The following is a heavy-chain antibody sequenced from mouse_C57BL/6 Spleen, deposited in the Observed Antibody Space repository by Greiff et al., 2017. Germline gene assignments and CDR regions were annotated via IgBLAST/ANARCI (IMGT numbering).Heavy chain of an antibody. D-gene: IGHD2-4*01. V-gene: IGHV1-64*01. CDR3: AREGDYDEDYYAMDY. CDR1: GYTFTSYW. CDR2: IHPNSGST. J-gene: IGHJ4*01. Sequence: QVQLQQPGAELVKPGASVKLSCKASGYTFTSYWMHWVKQRPGQGLEWIGMIHPNSGSTNYNEKFKSKATLTVDKSSSTAYMQLSSLTSEDSAVYYCAREGDYDEDYYAMDYWGQGTSVTVSS.